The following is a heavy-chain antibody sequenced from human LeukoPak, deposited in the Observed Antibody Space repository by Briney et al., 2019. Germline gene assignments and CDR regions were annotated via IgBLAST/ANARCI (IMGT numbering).Heavy chain of an antibody. Sequence: SETLSLTCTVSGGSISSGSYYWSWIRQPAGKGLEWIGEINHSGSTNYNPSLKSRVTISVDTSKNQFSLKLSSVTAADTAVYYCVSRSGSGTYYRWAFDNWGPGTLVTVSS. CDR3: VSRSGSGTYYRWAFDN. D-gene: IGHD3-10*01. V-gene: IGHV4-61*10. CDR2: INHSGST. CDR1: GGSISSGSYY. J-gene: IGHJ4*02.